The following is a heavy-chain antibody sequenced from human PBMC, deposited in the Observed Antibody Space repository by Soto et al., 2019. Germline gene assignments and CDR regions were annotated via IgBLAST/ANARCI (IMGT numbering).Heavy chain of an antibody. CDR1: GASISSGGYY. Sequence: QVQLQESGPGLVKPSQTLSLTCTVSGASISSGGYYWGWIRQHPGKGLEWIGFIYYIGTSYYNPSLETLITLSVDTSNNHLSLNLASVTAADTAVYYCARVLRDVLSDRYYWYFDLWGRGTLVTVYS. V-gene: IGHV4-31*01. J-gene: IGHJ2*01. D-gene: IGHD3-16*02. CDR2: IYYIGTS. CDR3: ARVLRDVLSDRYYWYFDL.